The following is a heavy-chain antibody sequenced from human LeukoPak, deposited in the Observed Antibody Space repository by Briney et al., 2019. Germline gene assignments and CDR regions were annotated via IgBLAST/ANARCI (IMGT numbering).Heavy chain of an antibody. J-gene: IGHJ4*02. D-gene: IGHD2-2*03. CDR3: ARLDIVVVRFDY. CDR2: IYYSGST. CDR1: GGSISSSSYN. V-gene: IGHV4-39*01. Sequence: PSETLSLTCTVSGGSISSSSYNWGWIRQPPGKGLEWIGSIYYSGSTYYNPSLKSRVTISVDTSKNQFSLKLSSVTAADTAVYYCARLDIVVVRFDYWGQGTLVTVSS.